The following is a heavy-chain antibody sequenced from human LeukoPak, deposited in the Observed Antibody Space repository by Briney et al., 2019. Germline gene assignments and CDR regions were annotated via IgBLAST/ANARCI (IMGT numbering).Heavy chain of an antibody. J-gene: IGHJ4*02. CDR3: ARSPDILTGENFDY. CDR1: GYTFTSYG. D-gene: IGHD3-9*01. CDR2: ISAYNGNT. V-gene: IGHV1-18*01. Sequence: ASVKVSCKASGYTFTSYGISWVRQAPGQGLEWMGWISAYNGNTNYAQKLQGRVTMTRDTSISTAYMELSRLRSGDTAVYYCARSPDILTGENFDYWGQGTLVTVSS.